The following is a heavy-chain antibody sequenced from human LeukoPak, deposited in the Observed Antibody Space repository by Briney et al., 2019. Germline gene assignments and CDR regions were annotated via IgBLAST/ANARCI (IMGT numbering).Heavy chain of an antibody. D-gene: IGHD3-10*01. Sequence: GGSLRLSCAASGFTFSSYGMHWVRQAPGKGLEWVAVISYDGSNKYYADSVKGRFTVSRDNSKSTLYVQMDTLRAEDTSIYYCAKGYYYGSGSYSHAFDIWGQGTLVTVSS. J-gene: IGHJ3*02. V-gene: IGHV3-30*18. CDR1: GFTFSSYG. CDR3: AKGYYYGSGSYSHAFDI. CDR2: ISYDGSNK.